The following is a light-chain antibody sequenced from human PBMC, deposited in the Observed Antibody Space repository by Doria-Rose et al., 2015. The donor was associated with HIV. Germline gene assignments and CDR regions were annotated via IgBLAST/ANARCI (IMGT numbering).Light chain of an antibody. V-gene: IGKV3-20*01. Sequence: TQSPGTLSLSPGERATLCCRASQSFSSTYLAWYQQKPGQAPSLLIYDGSTRATGISDRFSASGSGTDFTLTINRLEPEDFALYYCHQYGTSWTFGQGTKVEI. CDR3: HQYGTSWT. CDR2: DGS. CDR1: QSFSSTY. J-gene: IGKJ1*01.